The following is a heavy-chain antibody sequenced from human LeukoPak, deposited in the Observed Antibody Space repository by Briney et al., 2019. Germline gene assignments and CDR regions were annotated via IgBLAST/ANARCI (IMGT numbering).Heavy chain of an antibody. J-gene: IGHJ3*02. CDR3: ARAVSSSGLGAFDI. CDR2: INWNGERT. D-gene: IGHD6-6*01. Sequence: GGSLILSCTASGCTFDDYGMSWVRQAPGKGLEWVCGINWNGERTGYADSVKGRFTISRDNAKNSLYLQMNSLRAEDTALYHCARAVSSSGLGAFDIWGQGTMVTVSS. V-gene: IGHV3-20*01. CDR1: GCTFDDYG.